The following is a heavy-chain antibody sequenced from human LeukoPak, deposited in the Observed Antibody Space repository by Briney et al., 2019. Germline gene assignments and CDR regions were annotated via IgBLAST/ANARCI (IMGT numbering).Heavy chain of an antibody. CDR2: IIPIFGTA. D-gene: IGHD2-2*01. J-gene: IGHJ6*03. CDR3: ARADIVVVPAATYYYMDV. CDR1: GGTFSSHA. V-gene: IGHV1-69*05. Sequence: ASVKVSCKASGGTFSSHAVHWVRQAPGQGLEWMGGIIPIFGTANYAQKFQGRVTITTDESTSTAYMELSSLRSEDTAVYYCARADIVVVPAATYYYMDVWGKGTTVTVSS.